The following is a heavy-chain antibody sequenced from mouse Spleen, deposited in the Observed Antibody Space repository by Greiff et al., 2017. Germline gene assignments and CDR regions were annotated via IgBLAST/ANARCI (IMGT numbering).Heavy chain of an antibody. J-gene: IGHJ4*01. CDR2: IYPGDGDT. CDR3: ARGANPYAMDY. V-gene: IGHV1-82*01. CDR1: GYAFSSSW. D-gene: IGHD1-1*01. Sequence: ESGPELVKPGASVKISCKASGYAFSSSWMNWVKQRPGKGLEWIGRIYPGDGDTNYNGKFKGKATLTADKSSSTAYMQLSSLTSEDSAVYFCARGANPYAMDYWGQGTSVTVSS.